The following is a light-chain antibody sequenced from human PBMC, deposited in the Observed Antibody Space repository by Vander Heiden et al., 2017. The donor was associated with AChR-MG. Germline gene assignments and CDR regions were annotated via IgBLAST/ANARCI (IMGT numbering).Light chain of an antibody. CDR2: KDI. CDR3: QSADITGTSYV. J-gene: IGLJ1*01. Sequence: SYELTQPPSVSVSPGQTARITCSADVWWKQSVYWYQQRPGQAPVVVIFKDIERPSGISERFSGSRSGTTVTLTISGVQPEDEAAYYCQSADITGTSYVFGAGTKVTVL. V-gene: IGLV3-25*03. CDR1: VWWKQS.